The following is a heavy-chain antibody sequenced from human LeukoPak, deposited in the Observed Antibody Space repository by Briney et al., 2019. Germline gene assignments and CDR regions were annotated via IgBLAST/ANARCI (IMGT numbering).Heavy chain of an antibody. CDR2: IGFEGSNK. Sequence: GGSRRPSCAASGSTFITNGMHWARQPPGKGLDWGAVIGFEGSNKYYADSVKGRFTISRDNSKNTLYLQMNSLRAEDTAVYYCASLPTLYSSSSVDYYYMDVWGKGTTVTVSS. D-gene: IGHD6-6*01. V-gene: IGHV3-33*01. CDR3: ASLPTLYSSSSVDYYYMDV. J-gene: IGHJ6*03. CDR1: GSTFITNG.